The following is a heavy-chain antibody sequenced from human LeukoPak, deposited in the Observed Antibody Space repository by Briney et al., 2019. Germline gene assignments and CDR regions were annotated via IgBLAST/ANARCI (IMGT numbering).Heavy chain of an antibody. V-gene: IGHV4-38-2*02. CDR2: IYHSGST. D-gene: IGHD3-3*01. CDR3: ARVFEGIWSGYYSGNYYYYYMDV. CDR1: GFSMKSSYY. Sequence: SETLSLTCSVSGFSMKSSYYWAWIRQSPGKGLEWIGSIYHSGSTYYNPSLKSRVTISVDTSKNQFSLKLSSVTAADTAVYYCARVFEGIWSGYYSGNYYYYYMDVWGKGTTVTVSS. J-gene: IGHJ6*03.